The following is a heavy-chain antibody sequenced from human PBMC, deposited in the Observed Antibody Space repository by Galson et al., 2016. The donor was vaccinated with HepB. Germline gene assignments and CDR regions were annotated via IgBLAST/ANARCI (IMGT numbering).Heavy chain of an antibody. J-gene: IGHJ6*02. V-gene: IGHV5-51*01. CDR1: GYSFTSYW. Sequence: QSGAEVKKPGESLKISCKGSGYSFTSYWIGWVRQMPGKGLEWMGIIYPGDSDTRYSPSFQGQVTISADKSISTAYLQWSSLKASDTAMYYCARRGYYDSSGYYGYYYHGMDVWGQGTTVTVSS. D-gene: IGHD3-22*01. CDR3: ARRGYYDSSGYYGYYYHGMDV. CDR2: IYPGDSDT.